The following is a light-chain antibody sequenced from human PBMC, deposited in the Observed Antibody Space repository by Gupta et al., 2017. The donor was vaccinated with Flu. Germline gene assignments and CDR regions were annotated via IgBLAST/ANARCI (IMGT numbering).Light chain of an antibody. Sequence: QSALPQQRSLSGSPGQSSTTSCTGTSIDVGTYNRFTWYQQSPGTAPKLMVYEGSNRPSGGTDRLSWCTTGNRAALTISRLQGENEADYYCSSYTSSYTVVFGSGTKVTVL. CDR3: SSYTSSYTVV. CDR1: SIDVGTYNR. CDR2: EGS. J-gene: IGLJ1*01. V-gene: IGLV2-18*02.